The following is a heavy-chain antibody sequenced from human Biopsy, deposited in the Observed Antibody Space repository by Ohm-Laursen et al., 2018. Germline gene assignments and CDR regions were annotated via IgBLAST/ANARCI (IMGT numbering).Heavy chain of an antibody. J-gene: IGHJ3*02. V-gene: IGHV1-18*04. CDR2: ISTYNDDT. Sequence: ASVKVSCRASGYTFTAYGISWVRQAPGQGLEWMGWISTYNDDTNIAQKFQGRVSMTTDTSTRTAYMELRSLRSGDTAIYFCARDPGYDFWSGSDPFDIWGQGTLVTVS. CDR1: GYTFTAYG. D-gene: IGHD3-3*01. CDR3: ARDPGYDFWSGSDPFDI.